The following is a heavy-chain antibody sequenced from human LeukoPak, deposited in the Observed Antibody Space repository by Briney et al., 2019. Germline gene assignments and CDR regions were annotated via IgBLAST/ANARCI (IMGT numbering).Heavy chain of an antibody. CDR3: ARGLGRAAAGTRYAFDI. CDR1: GHTFTSYY. D-gene: IGHD6-13*01. J-gene: IGHJ3*02. Sequence: ASVKVSCKASGHTFTSYYMHWVRQAPGQGLEWMGIINPSGGSTSYAQKFQGRVTMTRDTSTSTVYMELSSLRSEDTAVYYCARGLGRAAAGTRYAFDIWGQGTMVTVSS. V-gene: IGHV1-46*01. CDR2: INPSGGST.